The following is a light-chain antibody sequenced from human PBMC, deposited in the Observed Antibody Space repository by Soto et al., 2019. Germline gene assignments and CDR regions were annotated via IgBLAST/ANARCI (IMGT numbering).Light chain of an antibody. J-gene: IGLJ1*01. V-gene: IGLV1-44*01. CDR2: NNN. CDR3: AAWDDSLNGFYV. Sequence: QSVLTQPPSASGTPGQRVTISCSGSSYNIGSNTVNWYQQLPGTAPKLLIYNNNQRPSGVPDRISGSKSGTSASLAIGGLQSEDEADYYCAAWDDSLNGFYVFGTGTKVTVL. CDR1: SYNIGSNT.